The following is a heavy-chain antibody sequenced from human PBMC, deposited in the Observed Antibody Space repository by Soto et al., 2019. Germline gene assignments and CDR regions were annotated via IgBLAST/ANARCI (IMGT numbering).Heavy chain of an antibody. J-gene: IGHJ6*02. D-gene: IGHD1-1*01. Sequence: QIQLQESGPRLVKPSETLSLTCTVSGGSVNSGNYYWGWIRHTPGKGLQWIGYIYQSGSTRYSPSLKSRVNISLDKSKNQFSLQATSVTPADTAEYYCASGTIYNSYGRDVWGQGTTVTVSS. CDR2: IYQSGST. V-gene: IGHV4-61*01. CDR1: GGSVNSGNYY. CDR3: ASGTIYNSYGRDV.